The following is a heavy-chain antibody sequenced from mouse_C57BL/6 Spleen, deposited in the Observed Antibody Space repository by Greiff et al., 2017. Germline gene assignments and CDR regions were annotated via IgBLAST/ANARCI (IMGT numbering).Heavy chain of an antibody. CDR1: GYTFTDYY. Sequence: VQLQQSGAELVRPGASVKLSCKASGYTFTDYYINWVKQRPGQGLEWIARIYPGSGNTYYNEKFKGKATLTAEKSSSTAYMQLSSLTSEDSAVYFCAREGFYYGSSYDYWGQGTTLTVSS. J-gene: IGHJ2*01. CDR3: AREGFYYGSSYDY. D-gene: IGHD1-1*01. CDR2: IYPGSGNT. V-gene: IGHV1-76*01.